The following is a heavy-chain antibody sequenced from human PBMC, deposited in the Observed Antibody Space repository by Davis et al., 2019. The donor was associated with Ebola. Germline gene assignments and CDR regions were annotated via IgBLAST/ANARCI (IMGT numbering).Heavy chain of an antibody. CDR2: INPHNGNT. V-gene: IGHV1-18*04. J-gene: IGHJ4*02. D-gene: IGHD1-1*01. Sequence: AASVTVSCKASGSTFTSYGISWVRPAPGHGLEWMGWINPHNGNTNYAPNVPGRVTITTDTSTSTAYMEVGSLRSDDTAVYYCARAQFPTTSDHWGQGTLVTVSS. CDR1: GSTFTSYG. CDR3: ARAQFPTTSDH.